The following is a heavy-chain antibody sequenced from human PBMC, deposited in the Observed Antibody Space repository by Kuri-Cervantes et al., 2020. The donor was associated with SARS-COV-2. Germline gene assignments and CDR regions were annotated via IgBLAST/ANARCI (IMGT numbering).Heavy chain of an antibody. D-gene: IGHD2-15*01. CDR1: RFMFSCDR. CDR2: IKQDGSEK. J-gene: IGHJ4*02. Sequence: GESLKISCVASRFMFSCDRMNWVRQAPGKGLEWVANIKQDGSEKYYVDSVKGRFTISRDNAKNSLYLQMNSLRAEDTAVYYCARERAGYCSGGSCYRGGRFDYWGQGTLVTVSS. CDR3: ARERAGYCSGGSCYRGGRFDY. V-gene: IGHV3-7*01.